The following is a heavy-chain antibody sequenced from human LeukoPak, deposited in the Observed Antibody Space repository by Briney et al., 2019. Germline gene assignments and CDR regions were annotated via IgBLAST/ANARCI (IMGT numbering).Heavy chain of an antibody. CDR3: AKTRGGPTSPDDY. Sequence: GGSLRLSCTASGFTFSNFWMGWVRQAPGKGLEWVANIRQDETEKFYLGSVKGRFTISRDNAKNSLYLQMNSLRAEDTAVYYCAKTRGGPTSPDDYWGQGTLVTVSS. CDR2: IRQDETEK. V-gene: IGHV3-7*03. CDR1: GFTFSNFW. D-gene: IGHD1-14*01. J-gene: IGHJ4*02.